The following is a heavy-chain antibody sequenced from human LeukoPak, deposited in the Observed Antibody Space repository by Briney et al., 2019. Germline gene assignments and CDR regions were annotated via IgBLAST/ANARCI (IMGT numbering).Heavy chain of an antibody. CDR1: GFTFSSYA. J-gene: IGHJ4*02. CDR3: AKDSPRSFYEY. D-gene: IGHD2/OR15-2a*01. V-gene: IGHV3-30-3*01. CDR2: ISYDGSNK. Sequence: QPGGSLRLSCAASGFTFSSYAMHWVRQAPGKGLEWVAVISYDGSNKYYADSVKGRFTISRDNSKNTLYLQMNSLRAEDTAVYYCAKDSPRSFYEYWGQGILVTVSS.